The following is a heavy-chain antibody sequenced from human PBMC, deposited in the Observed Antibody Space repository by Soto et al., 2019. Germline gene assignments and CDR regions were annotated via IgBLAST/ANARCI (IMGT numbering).Heavy chain of an antibody. CDR2: ISGYNGDI. CDR1: GYTFTSYG. J-gene: IGHJ4*02. Sequence: QVQRVQSGAEVKKTGASVKVSSKASGYTFTSYGLSWVRQAPGQGLEWMGWISGYNGDINYAPKLQGRVTITRDTSTSTAYMELRSLRSDDTAIYYCARGSPFHNWGQGTLITVSS. CDR3: ARGSPFHN. V-gene: IGHV1-18*01.